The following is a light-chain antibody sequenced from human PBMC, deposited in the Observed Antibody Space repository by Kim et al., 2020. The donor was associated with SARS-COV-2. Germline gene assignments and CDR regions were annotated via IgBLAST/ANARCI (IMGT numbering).Light chain of an antibody. CDR3: EVWDSSIDHYV. J-gene: IGLJ1*01. CDR2: YDT. V-gene: IGLV3-21*04. Sequence: SYELTQPPSASVAPGKTATITCGGNNIGSKSVHWYQQKPGPAPVLVIYYDTDRPSGIPERFSGSNSGNTASLAISRVEAGDEADYYCEVWDSSIDHYVFGTGTKVTVL. CDR1: NIGSKS.